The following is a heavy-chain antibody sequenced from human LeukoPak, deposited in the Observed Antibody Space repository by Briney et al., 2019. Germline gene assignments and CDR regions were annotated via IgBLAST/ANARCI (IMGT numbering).Heavy chain of an antibody. CDR1: GFIFSTSW. CDR2: MNNDGTTI. V-gene: IGHV3-74*01. CDR3: ARTDSGSYNHFDY. D-gene: IGHD1-26*01. J-gene: IGHJ4*02. Sequence: GGSLRLSCVASGFIFSTSWVHWIRQTPGRGLVWVSRMNNDGTTINYGDSVKGRFTTSRDNAKSTLYLQMNSLRAEDTAVYYCARTDSGSYNHFDYWGQGTLVTVSS.